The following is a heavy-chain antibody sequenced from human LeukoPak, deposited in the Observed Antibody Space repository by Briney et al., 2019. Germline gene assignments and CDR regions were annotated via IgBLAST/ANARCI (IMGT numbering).Heavy chain of an antibody. V-gene: IGHV3-53*01. D-gene: IGHD2-15*01. CDR3: ARGGDDIVVATYYYYGMDV. Sequence: TGGSLRLSCAASGFTVSSNYMSWVRQAPGKGLEWVSVIYSGGSIYYADSVKGRFTISRDNSKNTLCLQMNSLRAEDTAVYYCARGGDDIVVATYYYYGMDVWGQGTTVTVSS. J-gene: IGHJ6*02. CDR2: IYSGGSI. CDR1: GFTVSSNY.